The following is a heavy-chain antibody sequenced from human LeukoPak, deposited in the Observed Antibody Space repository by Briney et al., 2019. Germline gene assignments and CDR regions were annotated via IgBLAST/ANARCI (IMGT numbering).Heavy chain of an antibody. CDR2: IDYSGST. CDR1: GGSISSYY. J-gene: IGHJ5*02. CDR3: ARTPLDQDWFDP. D-gene: IGHD1-1*01. V-gene: IGHV4-59*01. Sequence: SETLSLTCTVSGGSISSYYWNWIRQPPGKGLEWIGYIDYSGSTNYNPSLKSRVTISVDTSKNQFSLKLSSVTAADTAVYYCARTPLDQDWFDPWGQGTLVTVSS.